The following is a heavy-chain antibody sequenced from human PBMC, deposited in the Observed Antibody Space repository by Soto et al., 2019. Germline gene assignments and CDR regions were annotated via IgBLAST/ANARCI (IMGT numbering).Heavy chain of an antibody. J-gene: IGHJ6*02. CDR3: ARDGGYSSSWSAYYYYYGMDV. CDR1: GGSISSYY. Sequence: PSETLSFTCTVSGGSISSYYWSWIRQPAGKGLEWIGRIYTSGSTNYNPSLKSRVTMSVDTSKNQFSLKLSSVTAADTAVYYCARDGGYSSSWSAYYYYYGMDVWGQGTTVTVSS. V-gene: IGHV4-4*07. CDR2: IYTSGST. D-gene: IGHD6-13*01.